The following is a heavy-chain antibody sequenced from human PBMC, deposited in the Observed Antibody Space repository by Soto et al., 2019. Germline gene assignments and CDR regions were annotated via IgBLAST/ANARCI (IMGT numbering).Heavy chain of an antibody. V-gene: IGHV4-59*01. D-gene: IGHD3-22*01. CDR2: IYYSGST. CDR1: GGSIFSYY. CDR3: ARGDSSGYYYFDY. Sequence: SETLSLTCTVSGGSIFSYYWILIRHPPGKGLEWIGYIYYSGSTNYNPSLKSRVTISVDTSKNQFSLKLSSVTAADTAAYYCARGDSSGYYYFDYWGQGTLVTVSS. J-gene: IGHJ4*02.